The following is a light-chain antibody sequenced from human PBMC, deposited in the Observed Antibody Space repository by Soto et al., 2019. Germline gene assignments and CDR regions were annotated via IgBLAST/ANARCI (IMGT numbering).Light chain of an antibody. J-gene: IGKJ2*03. CDR2: GAS. V-gene: IGKV3-15*01. CDR3: QHYNNWPPYS. CDR1: QDVSTN. Sequence: ETVMTQSPDTLSVSPGESATLSCRASQDVSTNLAWFHHKPGQTPRLVLYGASKRATGIPARFSGSGSGRHFTLTISSLQSEDFGVYYCQHYNNWPPYSFGQGTKGDI.